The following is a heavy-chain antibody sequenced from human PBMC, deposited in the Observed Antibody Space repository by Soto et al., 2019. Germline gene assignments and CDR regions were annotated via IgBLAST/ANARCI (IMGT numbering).Heavy chain of an antibody. Sequence: EVQLVESGGGLVQPGGSLRLSCAASGFTFSNYGMTWVRQAPGKGLEWFSRINGIGGTTSYADSVKGRFTISRDNPKNTLYLQMNSLRAEDTAVYYCARDYSSSLTSWFDPWGQGTLVTVSS. CDR3: ARDYSSSLTSWFDP. D-gene: IGHD6-13*01. V-gene: IGHV3-74*01. J-gene: IGHJ5*02. CDR1: GFTFSNYG. CDR2: INGIGGTT.